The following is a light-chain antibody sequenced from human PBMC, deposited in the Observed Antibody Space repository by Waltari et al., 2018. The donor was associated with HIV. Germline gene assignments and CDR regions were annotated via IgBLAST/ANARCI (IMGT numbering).Light chain of an antibody. J-gene: IGLJ2*01. CDR1: SNNVGNQG. CDR2: RDN. Sequence: QAGLTQPPSVSKGMRQTATPTCTGNSNNVGNQGEAWLQQHQGHPPKLLSYRDNKRPLGFSERVSASRSGNTASLTITGVQPGDEAYYFCATWDISLSAVVFGGGTTLTVL. V-gene: IGLV10-54*04. CDR3: ATWDISLSAVV.